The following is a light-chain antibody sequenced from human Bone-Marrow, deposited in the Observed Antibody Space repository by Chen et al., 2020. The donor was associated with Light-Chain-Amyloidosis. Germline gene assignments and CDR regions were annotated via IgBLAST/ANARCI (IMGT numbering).Light chain of an antibody. J-gene: IGKJ1*01. CDR3: HQYGSSPWT. CDR2: SSS. Sequence: EIVLTQSPGTLSLSPGQTATLFCRAGQRVTTSSLAWYQLRPGQAPRLLIFSSSRRATGIPDRFRGSGSGTDFTLTIDRLEPEDSALYFCHQYGSSPWTFGQGTRVEI. CDR1: QRVTTSS. V-gene: IGKV3-20*01.